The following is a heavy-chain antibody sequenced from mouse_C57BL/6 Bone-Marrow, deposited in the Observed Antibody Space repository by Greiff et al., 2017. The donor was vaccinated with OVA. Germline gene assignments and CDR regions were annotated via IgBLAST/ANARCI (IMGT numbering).Heavy chain of an antibody. V-gene: IGHV1-69*01. D-gene: IGHD1-1*01. J-gene: IGHJ1*03. Sequence: QVQLQQPGAELVMPGASVKLSCKASGYTFTSYWMHWVKQRPGQGLEWIGEIDPSDSYTNYNQKFKGKSTLTVDKSSSPAYMQLSSLTSGDSAVYYCARAPDYYGSSHWYFDVWGTGTTVTVAS. CDR1: GYTFTSYW. CDR3: ARAPDYYGSSHWYFDV. CDR2: IDPSDSYT.